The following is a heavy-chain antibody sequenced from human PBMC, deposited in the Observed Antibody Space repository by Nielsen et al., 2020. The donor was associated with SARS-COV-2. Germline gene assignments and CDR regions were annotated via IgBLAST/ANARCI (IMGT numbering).Heavy chain of an antibody. D-gene: IGHD5-24*01. CDR3: APTRIRDGYNYPFDY. V-gene: IGHV1-2*06. CDR2: ISPNSGGT. Sequence: ASVKVSCKASGYTFTDYYMHWVRQAPGQGLEWMGRISPNSGGTSYAQKFQGRVTMTRDTSITTAYMEVSRLQFDDTAMYYCAPTRIRDGYNYPFDYWGQGTLVTVSS. CDR1: GYTFTDYY. J-gene: IGHJ4*02.